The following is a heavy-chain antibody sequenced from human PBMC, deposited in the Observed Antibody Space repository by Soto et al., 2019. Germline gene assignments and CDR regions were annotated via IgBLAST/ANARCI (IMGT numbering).Heavy chain of an antibody. V-gene: IGHV3-21*06. D-gene: IGHD2-15*01. CDR3: ARDITFPNCTATTCPP. Sequence: GGSLRLSCVASGFTFSSYSMNWVRQAPGKGLEWVSSISSSSTSIYYPDSVKGRFTVSRDNARSSVYLQMDSLRAEDTAIYYWARDITFPNCTATTCPPWGQGTLVTVSS. CDR1: GFTFSSYS. J-gene: IGHJ5*02. CDR2: ISSSSTSI.